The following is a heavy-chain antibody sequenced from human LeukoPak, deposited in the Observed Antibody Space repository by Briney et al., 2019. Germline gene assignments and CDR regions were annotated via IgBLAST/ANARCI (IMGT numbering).Heavy chain of an antibody. CDR2: ISGSGGST. CDR1: GFTFSSYD. V-gene: IGHV3-23*01. J-gene: IGHJ4*02. CDR3: AKELRGYLDY. Sequence: GGTLRLSCAASGFTFSSYDMSWVRQAPGKGLEWVSAISGSGGSTYYADSVKDRFTISRDISKNTLYLQMNSLRAEDTAVYYCAKELRGYLDYWGQGTLVTVSS. D-gene: IGHD3-22*01.